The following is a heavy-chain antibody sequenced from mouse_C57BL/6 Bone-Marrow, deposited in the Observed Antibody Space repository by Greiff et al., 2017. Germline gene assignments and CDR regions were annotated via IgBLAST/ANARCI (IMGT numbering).Heavy chain of an antibody. CDR1: GYTFTSYW. D-gene: IGHD3-3*01. Sequence: QVQLQQPGAELVKPGASVKLSCKASGYTFTSYWMHWVKQRPGQGLEWIGMIHPNSGSTNYNEKFKSKATLTVDKSSSTAYMQLSSLTSEDFAVYYCARMGDLYYAMDYWGQGTSVTGSS. CDR2: IHPNSGST. CDR3: ARMGDLYYAMDY. J-gene: IGHJ4*01. V-gene: IGHV1-64*01.